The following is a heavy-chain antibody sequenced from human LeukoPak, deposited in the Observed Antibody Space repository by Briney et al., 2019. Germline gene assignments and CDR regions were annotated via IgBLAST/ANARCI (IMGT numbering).Heavy chain of an antibody. CDR2: MYYSGSN. CDR3: AGGGYKFLYGLDV. J-gene: IGHJ6*02. V-gene: IGHV4-30-4*01. D-gene: IGHD5-18*01. CDR1: GGSVSSGDYC. Sequence: PSETLSLTCTVSGGSVSSGDYCWNWIRQAPGKGLEWIGYMYYSGSNFYNPSLKNRVTISEDTSKNQFSLQLTSVTAADTAVYYCAGGGYKFLYGLDVWGQGTTVTVSS.